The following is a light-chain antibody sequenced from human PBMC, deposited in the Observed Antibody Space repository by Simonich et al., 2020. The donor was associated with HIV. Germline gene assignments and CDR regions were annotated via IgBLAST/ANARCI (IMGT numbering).Light chain of an antibody. J-gene: IGKJ1*01. V-gene: IGKV3-15*01. CDR1: QSVSRN. Sequence: EIVMTQSPATLSVSPGERATLSCRASQSVSRNLAWYQQKHGQAPRLLIHGASTRATGIPARFSGSGSGTDFTLTISRLEPEDFAVYYCQQYGSSRTFGQGTKVEIK. CDR3: QQYGSSRT. CDR2: GAS.